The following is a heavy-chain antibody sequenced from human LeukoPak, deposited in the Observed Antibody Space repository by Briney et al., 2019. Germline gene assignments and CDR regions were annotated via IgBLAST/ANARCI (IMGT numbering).Heavy chain of an antibody. Sequence: PGGSLRLSCAASGFTFDDYGMSWVRQAPGKGLEWVSGINWNGGSTGYADSVKGRFTISRDNAKNSLYLQMNSLRAEDTALYHCARLGYCSGGSCYPSWFDPWGQGTLVTVSS. CDR2: INWNGGST. CDR1: GFTFDDYG. D-gene: IGHD2-15*01. CDR3: ARLGYCSGGSCYPSWFDP. J-gene: IGHJ5*02. V-gene: IGHV3-20*01.